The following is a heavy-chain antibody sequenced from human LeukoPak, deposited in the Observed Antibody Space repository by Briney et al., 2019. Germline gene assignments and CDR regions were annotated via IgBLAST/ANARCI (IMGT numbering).Heavy chain of an antibody. D-gene: IGHD1-26*01. CDR1: GGSISSSSYY. CDR2: IYYSGST. CDR3: ARQEEWELPIDY. V-gene: IGHV4-39*01. J-gene: IGHJ4*02. Sequence: SETLSLTCTVSGGSISSSSYYWGWIRQPPGKGLEWIGSIYYSGSTYYNPSLKSRVTISVDTSKNQFSLKLSSVTAADTAVNYCARQEEWELPIDYWGQGTLVTVSS.